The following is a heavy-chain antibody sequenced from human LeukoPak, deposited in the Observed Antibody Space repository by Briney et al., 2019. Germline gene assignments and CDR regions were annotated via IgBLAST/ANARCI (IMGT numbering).Heavy chain of an antibody. D-gene: IGHD6-25*01. CDR3: ARQLPTAAADTRGCFDY. CDR1: GGSIGNGDYY. Sequence: SETLSLTCSVSGGSIGNGDYYWGWIRQAPGKGLEWIGSIFFGGSTHYNPSLKSRATISVDTSKNQFSLKLTSVTAADAAMYYCARQLPTAAADTRGCFDYWGQGTVVTVSS. V-gene: IGHV4-39*01. CDR2: IFFGGST. J-gene: IGHJ4*01.